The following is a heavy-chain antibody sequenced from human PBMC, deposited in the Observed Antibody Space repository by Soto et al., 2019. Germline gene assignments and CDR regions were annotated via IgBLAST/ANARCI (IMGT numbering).Heavy chain of an antibody. Sequence: QVQLQQWGAGLLKPSETLSLTCAVYGGSFSGYYWSWIRQPPGKGLEWMGEINHSGSTNYNPYLKKGVTISVDTSKNKFSLKQSSVTAADKAVYYCARGLGEHPTVYGMDVWGQGTTVTVSS. V-gene: IGHV4-34*01. CDR1: GGSFSGYY. CDR2: INHSGST. D-gene: IGHD3-16*01. CDR3: ARGLGEHPTVYGMDV. J-gene: IGHJ6*02.